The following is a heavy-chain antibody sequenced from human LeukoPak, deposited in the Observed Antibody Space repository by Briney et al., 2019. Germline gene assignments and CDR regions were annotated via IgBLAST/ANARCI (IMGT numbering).Heavy chain of an antibody. CDR3: ARGGYSSSWYGLDYYYYYMDV. Sequence: SETLSLTCTVSGVSISSSNSYWGWIRQPPGKGLEWIGSIYYTGNTYYNASLKSRVTISIDTSKNQISLRLTSVTATDTALYYCARGGYSSSWYGLDYYYYYMDVWGKGTTVTVSS. CDR2: IYYTGNT. CDR1: GVSISSSNSY. D-gene: IGHD6-13*01. J-gene: IGHJ6*03. V-gene: IGHV4-39*01.